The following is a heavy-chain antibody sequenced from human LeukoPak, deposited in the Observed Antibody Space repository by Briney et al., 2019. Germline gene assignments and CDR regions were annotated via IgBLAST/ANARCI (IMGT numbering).Heavy chain of an antibody. V-gene: IGHV4-59*12. CDR2: IYYSGST. J-gene: IGHJ4*02. D-gene: IGHD3-9*01. Sequence: SETLSLTCTVSGGSISSYYWSWIRQPPGKGLEWIGYIYYSGSTYYNPSLKSRVTISVDRSKNQFSLKLSSVTAADTAVYYCARAAYYDILTGYYNWGQGTLVTVSS. CDR1: GGSISSYY. CDR3: ARAAYYDILTGYYN.